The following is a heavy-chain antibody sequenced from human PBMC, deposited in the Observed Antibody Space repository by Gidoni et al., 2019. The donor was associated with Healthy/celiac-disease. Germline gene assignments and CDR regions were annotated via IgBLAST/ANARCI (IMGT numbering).Heavy chain of an antibody. J-gene: IGHJ4*02. CDR3: ATDGRDCSSTSCYYVY. CDR2: INGNGGST. CDR1: GFTFSTYA. D-gene: IGHD2-2*01. Sequence: EVQLLESGGDLVPPGGSLRLSCPASGFTFSTYAMSWVRQAPGKGLEWVSVINGNGGSTYYADSVKGRFTISRDNSKNTLYLQMKTLRAEDTAVYYCATDGRDCSSTSCYYVYWGQGTLVTVSS. V-gene: IGHV3-23*01.